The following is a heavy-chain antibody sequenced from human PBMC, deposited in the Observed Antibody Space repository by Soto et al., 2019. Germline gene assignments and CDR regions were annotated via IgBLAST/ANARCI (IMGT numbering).Heavy chain of an antibody. J-gene: IGHJ6*03. CDR1: GFTFYNYG. CDR2: ISSNGGST. CDR3: ARVSVPEFWYMDV. Sequence: GGSLRLSCAASGFTFYNYGMHWVRQAPGKGLEYVSAISSNGGSTYYAKSVKGRFTISRDNSKNTLYLQMGSLRAEDMAVYYCARVSVPEFWYMDVWGKGTTVTVSS. D-gene: IGHD1-1*01. V-gene: IGHV3-64*01.